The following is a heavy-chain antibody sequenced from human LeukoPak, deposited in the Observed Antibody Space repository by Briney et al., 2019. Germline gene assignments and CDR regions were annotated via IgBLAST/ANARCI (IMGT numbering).Heavy chain of an antibody. J-gene: IGHJ3*02. CDR2: ISTSSSYI. CDR3: ARGYCRGGSCYSGDAFDI. V-gene: IGHV3-21*01. Sequence: GGSLRLSCAASGFTLSSYEMNWVRQAPGKGLEWVSFISTSSSYIYYADSVKGRFTISRDNAKNSLYLQMNSLRAEDTAVYYCARGYCRGGSCYSGDAFDIWGQGTMVTVSS. D-gene: IGHD2-15*01. CDR1: GFTLSSYE.